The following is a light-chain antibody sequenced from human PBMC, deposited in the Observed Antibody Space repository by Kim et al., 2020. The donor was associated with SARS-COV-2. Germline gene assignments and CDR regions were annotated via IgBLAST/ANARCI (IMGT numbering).Light chain of an antibody. V-gene: IGLV2-11*01. CDR3: CAYVDSYTWV. J-gene: IGLJ3*02. Sequence: GQSVTISCTGTSSDVGGYKYVSWYQQQPGKAPKLMIYDISERPSGVPDRFSGSKSGNTASLTISGLQAEDEADYYCCAYVDSYTWVFGGGTKVTVL. CDR1: SSDVGGYKY. CDR2: DIS.